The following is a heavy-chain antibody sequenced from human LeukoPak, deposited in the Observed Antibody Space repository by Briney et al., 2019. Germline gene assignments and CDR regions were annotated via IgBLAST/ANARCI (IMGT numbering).Heavy chain of an antibody. V-gene: IGHV4-4*07. J-gene: IGHJ4*02. Sequence: PSETLSLTCSVSGGSISNYYWSWIRQPAGKGLEWIGRIYAGRNTDHNPSLKSRVTISVDTSKNQFSLKLSSVTAADTAVYYCARVRYSDVLTGYYGDGYFDYWGQGTLVTVSS. D-gene: IGHD3-9*01. CDR1: GGSISNYY. CDR2: IYAGRNT. CDR3: ARVRYSDVLTGYYGDGYFDY.